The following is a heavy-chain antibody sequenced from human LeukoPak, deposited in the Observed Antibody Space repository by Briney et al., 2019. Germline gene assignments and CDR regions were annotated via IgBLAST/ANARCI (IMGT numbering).Heavy chain of an antibody. V-gene: IGHV3-30*02. CDR1: GFTFSSYG. Sequence: WGSLRLSCAASGFTFSSYGMHWVRQAPGKGLEWVAFIRYDGSNKYYADSVKGRFTISRDNSKNTLYLQMNSLRAEDTAVYYCAKGSQLWLLAYWGQGTLVTVSS. CDR3: AKGSQLWLLAY. CDR2: IRYDGSNK. J-gene: IGHJ4*02. D-gene: IGHD5-18*01.